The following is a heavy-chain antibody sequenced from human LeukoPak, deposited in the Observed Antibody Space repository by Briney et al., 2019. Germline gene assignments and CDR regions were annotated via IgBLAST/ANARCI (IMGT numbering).Heavy chain of an antibody. Sequence: GGTLRLSCAASGFTFSSYAMSWVRQAPGKGLEWVSGLSASGGLTYYADSVKGRFTISRDNSKNTLYLQMNSLRADDTAVYYCAKGGSSYSEMDYWGQGTLVTVSS. CDR2: LSASGGLT. D-gene: IGHD4-11*01. J-gene: IGHJ4*02. CDR1: GFTFSSYA. V-gene: IGHV3-23*01. CDR3: AKGGSSYSEMDY.